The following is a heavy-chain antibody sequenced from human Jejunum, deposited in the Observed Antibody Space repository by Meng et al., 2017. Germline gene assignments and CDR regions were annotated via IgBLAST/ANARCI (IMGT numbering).Heavy chain of an antibody. CDR2: IKSKTDGETT. CDR3: TTGAPPGSFFDY. D-gene: IGHD3-16*01. V-gene: IGHV3-15*01. CDR1: GITFRSVW. J-gene: IGHJ4*02. Sequence: EVQVVQSGGGLVEPGESLRLSCAASGITFRSVWMSWVRQAPGKGLEWVGRIKSKTDGETTDYGAPVRGRFSISRDDSTNTLYLQMNSLKTDDTAVYYCTTGAPPGSFFDYWGQGTLVTVSS.